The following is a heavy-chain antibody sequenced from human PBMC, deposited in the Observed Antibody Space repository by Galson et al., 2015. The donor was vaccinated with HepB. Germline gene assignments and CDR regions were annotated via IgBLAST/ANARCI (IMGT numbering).Heavy chain of an antibody. CDR1: GFTFGDYA. D-gene: IGHD3-22*01. V-gene: IGHV3-49*04. J-gene: IGHJ4*02. Sequence: SLRLSCAASGFTFGDYAMSWVRQAPGKGLEWVGFIRSKAYGGTTEYAASVKGRFTISRDDSKSIAYLQMNSLKTEDTAVYYCTRGQRQTDDSSGYFQNEPFDYWGQGTLVTVSS. CDR2: IRSKAYGGTT. CDR3: TRGQRQTDDSSGYFQNEPFDY.